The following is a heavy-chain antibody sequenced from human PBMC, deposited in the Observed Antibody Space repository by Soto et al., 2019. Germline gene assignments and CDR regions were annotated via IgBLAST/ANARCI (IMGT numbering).Heavy chain of an antibody. Sequence: QVQLQESGPGLVKPSETLSLTCTVSGGSITNYYCSWFRQPPGKGLEWIGYINYDGYSAYNLSLKSRVPLSMDASKTPFSLMLESVTATDTAVYYCARHGFGPLHGLVDVWGPGTTVIVSS. CDR2: INYDGYS. V-gene: IGHV4-59*08. J-gene: IGHJ6*02. CDR1: GGSITNYY. CDR3: ARHGFGPLHGLVDV. D-gene: IGHD3-10*01.